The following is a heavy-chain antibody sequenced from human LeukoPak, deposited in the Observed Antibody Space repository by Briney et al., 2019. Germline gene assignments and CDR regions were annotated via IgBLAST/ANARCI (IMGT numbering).Heavy chain of an antibody. J-gene: IGHJ4*02. CDR1: GYTFTRYG. Sequence: ASVKVSCKASGYTFTRYGISWVRQAPGQGLEWMVWISAYNGNTNYAQKLQGRVTMTTDTSTSTAYMELRSLRSDDTAVYYCARGSCSGGSCYPALAYYFDYWGQGTLVTVSS. CDR3: ARGSCSGGSCYPALAYYFDY. V-gene: IGHV1-18*04. CDR2: ISAYNGNT. D-gene: IGHD2-15*01.